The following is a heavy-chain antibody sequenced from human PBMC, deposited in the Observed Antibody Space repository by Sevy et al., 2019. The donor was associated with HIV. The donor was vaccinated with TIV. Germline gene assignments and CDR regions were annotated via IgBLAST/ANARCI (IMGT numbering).Heavy chain of an antibody. Sequence: SETLSLTCTVSSGSISSSSYYWGWIRQSPGKGLEWIASIDYIGTTYYNLALKSRFTITGDRSKNEVSLNLRFVTAADAAVYYCARYLRGDHAGGFDFWGQGTPVTVSS. CDR1: SGSISSSSYY. D-gene: IGHD4-17*01. CDR2: IDYIGTT. J-gene: IGHJ5*01. V-gene: IGHV4-39*01. CDR3: ARYLRGDHAGGFDF.